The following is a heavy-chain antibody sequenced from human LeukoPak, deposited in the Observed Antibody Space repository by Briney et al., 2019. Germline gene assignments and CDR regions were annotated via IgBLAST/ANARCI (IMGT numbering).Heavy chain of an antibody. D-gene: IGHD2-2*01. Sequence: SETLSLTCTVSGGSISSSSYYWGWIRQPPGKGLEWIGSIYYSGSTYCNPSLKSRVTISVDTSKNQFSLKLSSVTAADTAVYYCARDSEYQLHRWFDPWGQGTLVTVSS. V-gene: IGHV4-39*07. CDR3: ARDSEYQLHRWFDP. CDR2: IYYSGST. J-gene: IGHJ5*02. CDR1: GGSISSSSYY.